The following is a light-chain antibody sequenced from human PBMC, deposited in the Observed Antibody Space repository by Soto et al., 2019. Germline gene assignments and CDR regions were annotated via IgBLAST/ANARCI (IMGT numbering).Light chain of an antibody. CDR3: QQYDEIPST. CDR1: QDIANY. Sequence: IQMTHSXSSLSASGSERVPIPCQAFQDIANYLNWYQQKPGXXPXXXXYQTSNWEKGGPSRFSGSGSATDVTCSISSRQPDDIATYYGQQYDEIPSTFGQGTRL. J-gene: IGKJ5*01. CDR2: QTS. V-gene: IGKV1-33*01.